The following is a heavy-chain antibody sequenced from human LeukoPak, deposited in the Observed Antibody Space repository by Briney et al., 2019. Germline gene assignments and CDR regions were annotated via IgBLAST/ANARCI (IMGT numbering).Heavy chain of an antibody. CDR2: IYPGDSDT. V-gene: IGHV5-51*01. Sequence: GESLKISCKGSGYSFTSYWIGWVRQMPGKGLEWMGIIYPGDSDTRYSPSFQGQVTISADKSISTAYLQWSSLKASDTAKYYCARVTTYYYDSPTLFDPWGQGTLVTVSS. D-gene: IGHD3-22*01. CDR1: GYSFTSYW. J-gene: IGHJ5*02. CDR3: ARVTTYYYDSPTLFDP.